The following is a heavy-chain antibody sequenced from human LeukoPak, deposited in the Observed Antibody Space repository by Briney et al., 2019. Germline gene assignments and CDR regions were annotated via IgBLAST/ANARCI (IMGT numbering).Heavy chain of an antibody. CDR3: TTDRRVFRVAATDENDY. CDR1: GFTFSNAW. J-gene: IGHJ4*02. V-gene: IGHV3-15*01. Sequence: GGSLRLSCAASGFTFSNAWMSWVRQAPGKGLEWVGRIKSKTDGGTTDYAAPVKGRFTISRDDSKNTLYPQMNSLKTEDTAVYYCTTDRRVFRVAATDENDYWGQGTLVTVSS. D-gene: IGHD2-15*01. CDR2: IKSKTDGGTT.